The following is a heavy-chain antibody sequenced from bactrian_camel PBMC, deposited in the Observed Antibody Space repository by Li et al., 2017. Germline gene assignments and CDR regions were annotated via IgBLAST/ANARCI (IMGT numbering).Heavy chain of an antibody. V-gene: IGHV3S9*01. J-gene: IGHJ4*01. Sequence: QLVESGGGSVQAGGSLRLSCAASGYAYSGTCMGWFRQVPGKGREGVAVIEGDGSSRYADSVKGRFTISQDDARNTVYLQMDSLKPEDTAMYYCAAEQGDGRCRGRYGFWGRGTQVTVS. CDR3: AAEQGDGRCRGRYGF. CDR2: IEGDGSS. CDR1: GYAYSGTC. D-gene: IGHD4*01.